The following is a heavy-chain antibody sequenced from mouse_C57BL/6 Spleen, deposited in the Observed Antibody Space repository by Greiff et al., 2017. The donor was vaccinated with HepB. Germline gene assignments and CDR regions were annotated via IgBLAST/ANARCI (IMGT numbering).Heavy chain of an antibody. CDR3: ARVYYDYDAGFFDY. D-gene: IGHD2-4*01. V-gene: IGHV5-16*01. CDR2: INYDGSST. Sequence: EVMLVESEGGLVQPGSSMKLSCTASGFTFSDYYMAWVRQVPEKGLEWVANINYDGSSTYYLDSLKSRFIISRDNAKNILYLQMSSLKSEDTATYYCARVYYDYDAGFFDYWGQGTTLTVSS. CDR1: GFTFSDYY. J-gene: IGHJ2*01.